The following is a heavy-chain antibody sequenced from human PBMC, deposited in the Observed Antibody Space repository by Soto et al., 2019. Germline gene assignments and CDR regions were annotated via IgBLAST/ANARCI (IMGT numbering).Heavy chain of an antibody. CDR2: IIPIIGIG. CDR3: AKTRVTATMYYFDY. V-gene: IGHV1-69*02. J-gene: IGHJ4*02. D-gene: IGHD2-21*02. Sequence: QVQLVQSGAEVKRPGSSVKVSCKASGVTLSSHTISWLRQAPGQGLEWVGRIIPIIGIGSYAQKFQGRVTITADKSTSTAYMELSSLRSEDTAVYYYAKTRVTATMYYFDYWGPGTLVTVSS. CDR1: GVTLSSHT.